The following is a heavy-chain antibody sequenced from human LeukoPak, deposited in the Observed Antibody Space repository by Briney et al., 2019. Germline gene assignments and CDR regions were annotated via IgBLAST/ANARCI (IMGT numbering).Heavy chain of an antibody. CDR3: ARPAKPMTTIFIYFDY. CDR2: IIPIFGTS. J-gene: IGHJ4*02. V-gene: IGHV1-69*01. D-gene: IGHD5-24*01. Sequence: GASVKVSCKASGGTFSSYAISWVRQAPGQGLEWMGGIIPIFGTSNYAQKFQGRVTITADESTSTAYMELTSLRSEDTAVYNCARPAKPMTTIFIYFDYWGQGTLVTVSS. CDR1: GGTFSSYA.